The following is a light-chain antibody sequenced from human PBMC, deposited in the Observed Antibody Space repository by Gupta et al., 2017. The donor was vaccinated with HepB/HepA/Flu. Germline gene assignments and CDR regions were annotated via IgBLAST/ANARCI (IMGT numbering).Light chain of an antibody. CDR3: RQHHYYPPIT. CDR2: AAS. Sequence: DIQMTQSPSSLSASVGDRVTITCRASQGIRDELGWYQQKPGKGPKPLIYAASSFQSGVPSRFSGSGYGREFTLTITSLQPEDYAAYYCRQHHYYPPITFGTGTKVEI. CDR1: QGIRDE. J-gene: IGKJ4*01. V-gene: IGKV1-17*01.